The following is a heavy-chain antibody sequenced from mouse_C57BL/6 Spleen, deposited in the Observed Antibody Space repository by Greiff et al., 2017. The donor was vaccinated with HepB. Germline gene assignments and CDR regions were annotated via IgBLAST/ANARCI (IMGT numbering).Heavy chain of an antibody. D-gene: IGHD2-4*01. J-gene: IGHJ1*03. CDR3: ARYYDYDDWYFDV. V-gene: IGHV1-55*01. Sequence: QVQLQQPGAELVKPGASVKMSFKASGYTFTSYWITWVKQRPGQGLEWIGDIYPGSGSTNYNEKFKSKATLTVDTSSSTAYMQLSSLTSEDSAVYYCARYYDYDDWYFDVWGTGTTVTVSS. CDR1: GYTFTSYW. CDR2: IYPGSGST.